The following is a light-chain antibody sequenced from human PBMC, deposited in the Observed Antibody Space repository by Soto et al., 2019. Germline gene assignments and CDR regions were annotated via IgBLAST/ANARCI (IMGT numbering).Light chain of an antibody. CDR3: QQYNNWPRT. CDR1: QSVSSNY. Sequence: EVVLTQSPGTLSLSPGERATLSCRAGQSVSSNYLAWYQQKPGQAPRLLIYGASRRATGIPDRFSGSGSGTDFSLTISSLQSEDFAVYSCQQYNNWPRTFGQGTKVDIK. V-gene: IGKV3-20*01. J-gene: IGKJ1*01. CDR2: GAS.